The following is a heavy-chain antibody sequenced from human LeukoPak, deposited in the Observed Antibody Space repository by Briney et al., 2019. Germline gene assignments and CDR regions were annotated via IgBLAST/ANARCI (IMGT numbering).Heavy chain of an antibody. CDR2: IISSGTTI. Sequence: PGGSLRLSCAASGFTFSSYEVNWVRQAPGKGLEWVSKIISSGTTINYADSVKGRFTTSRDNAKNSLYLQLNSLRAEDTAVYYCARTNWGLGGAFDMWGQGTMVTVSS. D-gene: IGHD7-27*01. CDR1: GFTFSSYE. V-gene: IGHV3-48*03. J-gene: IGHJ3*02. CDR3: ARTNWGLGGAFDM.